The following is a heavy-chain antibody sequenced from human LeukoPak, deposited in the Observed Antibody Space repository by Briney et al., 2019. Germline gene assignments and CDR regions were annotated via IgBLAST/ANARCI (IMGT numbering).Heavy chain of an antibody. D-gene: IGHD2-15*01. CDR2: ISGSSSTI. V-gene: IGHV3-48*02. CDR1: GFTFSNYN. CDR3: ARLRLASFFDY. Sequence: GGSLRLSCAASGFTFSNYNMYWVRQPPGKGLEWVSYISGSSSTIYYADSVKGRFTISRDNAKNSLYLQMNSLRDDDTAVYYCARLRLASFFDYWGQGTLVTVSS. J-gene: IGHJ4*02.